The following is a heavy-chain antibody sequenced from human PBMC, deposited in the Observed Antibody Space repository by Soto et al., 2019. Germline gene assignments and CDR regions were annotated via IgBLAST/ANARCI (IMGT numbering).Heavy chain of an antibody. CDR3: ARFSIVVVPAAMDYYYGMDV. CDR2: MNPNSGNT. J-gene: IGHJ6*02. CDR1: GYTFTSYD. D-gene: IGHD2-2*01. Sequence: ASGKVSCDASGYTFTSYDINWVRQATGQGLEWMGWMNPNSGNTGYAQKFQGRVTMTRNTSISTAYMELSRLRSEDTAVYYCARFSIVVVPAAMDYYYGMDVWGQGTTVPVSS. V-gene: IGHV1-8*01.